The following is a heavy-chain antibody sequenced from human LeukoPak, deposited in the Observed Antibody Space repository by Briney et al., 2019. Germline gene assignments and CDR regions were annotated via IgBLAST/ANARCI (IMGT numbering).Heavy chain of an antibody. CDR1: GFTFDDYA. V-gene: IGHV3-64*01. CDR2: ISSNGGST. D-gene: IGHD4-17*01. J-gene: IGHJ6*02. CDR3: ARDLGPVTTKASYYYYGMDV. Sequence: GGSLRLSCAASGFTFDDYAMHWVRQAPEKGVEYVSAISSNGGSTYYANSVKGRFTISRDNSKNTLYLQMGSLRAEDMAVYYCARDLGPVTTKASYYYYGMDVWGQGTTVTVSS.